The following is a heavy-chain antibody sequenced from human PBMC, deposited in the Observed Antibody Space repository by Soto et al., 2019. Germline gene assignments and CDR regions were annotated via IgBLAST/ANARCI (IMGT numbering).Heavy chain of an antibody. CDR2: ISAYNGNT. V-gene: IGHV1-18*04. CDR3: ARDGRVVAVAGTDYYYGMDV. J-gene: IGHJ6*02. CDR1: GYTFTGYY. Sequence: GASVKVSCKASGYTFTGYYMHWVRQAPGQGLEWMGWISAYNGNTEYAQNFQGRVTMTTDTSTSTAYMELRRVRSDDTAVYYCARDGRVVAVAGTDYYYGMDVWGQGTTVTVSS. D-gene: IGHD6-19*01.